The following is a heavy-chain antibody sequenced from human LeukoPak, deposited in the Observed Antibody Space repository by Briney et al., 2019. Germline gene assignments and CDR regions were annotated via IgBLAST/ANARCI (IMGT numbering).Heavy chain of an antibody. CDR2: IYTSGST. CDR1: GGSISSYY. Sequence: PSETLSLTCTVSGGSISSYYWSWIRQPAGKGLKWIGRIYTSGSTNHNPSLKSRVTMSVDTSKNQFSLKLSSVTAADTAVYYCARDAPVVRGVMGYYFDYWGQGTLVTVSS. D-gene: IGHD3-10*01. V-gene: IGHV4-4*07. J-gene: IGHJ4*02. CDR3: ARDAPVVRGVMGYYFDY.